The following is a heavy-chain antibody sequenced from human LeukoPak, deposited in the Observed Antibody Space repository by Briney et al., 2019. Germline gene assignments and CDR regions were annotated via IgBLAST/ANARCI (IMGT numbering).Heavy chain of an antibody. CDR1: GFTFSSYA. CDR2: ISGSGGRT. CDR3: AKDLGYSGYDPLDH. V-gene: IGHV3-23*01. D-gene: IGHD5-12*01. J-gene: IGHJ4*02. Sequence: GGSLRPSCAASGFTFSSYAMSWVRQAPGKGLEWVSVISGSGGRTYYADSVKGRFTISRDNSKNTLYLQMNSLRGEDTAVYYCAKDLGYSGYDPLDHWGQGTLVTVSS.